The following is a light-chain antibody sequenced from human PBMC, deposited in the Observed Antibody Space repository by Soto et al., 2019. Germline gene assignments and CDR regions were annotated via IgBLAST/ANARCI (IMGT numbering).Light chain of an antibody. CDR2: WAS. Sequence: DIVMTQSPDSLAVSLGERATINCKSRQSVFFNSNNKNYLAWYQQKPGQPPKLLIYWASTRESGVPDRFSGSGSGTDFTLTISSLQAEDVAFYYCQQYYNIPPTFGQGTKVE. CDR1: QSVFFNSNNKNY. V-gene: IGKV4-1*01. CDR3: QQYYNIPPT. J-gene: IGKJ1*01.